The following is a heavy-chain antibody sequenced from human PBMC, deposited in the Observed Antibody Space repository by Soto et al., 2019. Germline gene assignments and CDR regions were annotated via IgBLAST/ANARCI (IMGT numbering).Heavy chain of an antibody. CDR2: ISSSGTTI. Sequence: PGGSLRLSCAASGFTFSTYSMNWVRQAPGKGLEWVSYISSSGTTIYYADSVKGRFTISRDNAKNSLYLQMSSLRAEDTAVYYCASSWSLHDFDPWGQGTLVTVSS. CDR3: ASSWSLHDFDP. V-gene: IGHV3-48*01. J-gene: IGHJ5*02. CDR1: GFTFSTYS. D-gene: IGHD1-1*01.